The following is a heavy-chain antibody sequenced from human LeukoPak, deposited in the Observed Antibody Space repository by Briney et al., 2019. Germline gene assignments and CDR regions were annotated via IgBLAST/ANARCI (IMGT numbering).Heavy chain of an antibody. V-gene: IGHV3-73*01. CDR1: GFTFSGSA. CDR3: TTPAAAGTDY. D-gene: IGHD6-13*01. CDR2: TRSKANSYAT. Sequence: GGSLKLSCAASGFTFSGSAMHWVRQASGKGLEWVGRTRSKANSYATAYAASVKGRFTISRDDSKNTAYLQMNSLKTEDTAVYYCTTPAAAGTDYWGQGTLVTVSS. J-gene: IGHJ4*02.